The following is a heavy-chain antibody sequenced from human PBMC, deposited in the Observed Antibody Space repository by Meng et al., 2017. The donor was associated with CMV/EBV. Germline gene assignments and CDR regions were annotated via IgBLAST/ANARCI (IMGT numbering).Heavy chain of an antibody. CDR3: ARDTLIYCSGGSCWNYFDY. CDR1: GGSISSGSYY. V-gene: IGHV4-61*02. Sequence: QVQLQESGPGLVKPSQTLSLTCTVPGGSISSGSYYWSWIRQPAGKGLEWIGRIYTSGSTNYNPSLKSRVTISVDTSKNQFSLKLSSVTAADTAVYYCARDTLIYCSGGSCWNYFDYWGQGTLVTVSS. CDR2: IYTSGST. J-gene: IGHJ4*02. D-gene: IGHD2-15*01.